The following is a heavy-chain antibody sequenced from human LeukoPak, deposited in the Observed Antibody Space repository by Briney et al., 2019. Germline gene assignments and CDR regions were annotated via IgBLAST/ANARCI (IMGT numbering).Heavy chain of an antibody. Sequence: TSETLSLTCTVSGGSISSYYWSWIRQPAGKGLEWIGRIYSTGSTNYNPSLKSRVTMSVDTSKNQFSLKLSSVTAADTAVYYCARQLAAGGIAGLDYWGQGTLVTVSS. CDR3: ARQLAAGGIAGLDY. D-gene: IGHD6-13*01. CDR2: IYSTGST. CDR1: GGSISSYY. V-gene: IGHV4-4*07. J-gene: IGHJ4*02.